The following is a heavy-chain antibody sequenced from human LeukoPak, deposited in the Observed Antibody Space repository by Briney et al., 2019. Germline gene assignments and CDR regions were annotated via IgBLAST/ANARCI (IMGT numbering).Heavy chain of an antibody. CDR1: GFTFDDYA. V-gene: IGHV3-9*01. Sequence: PEGSLRLSCAASGFTFDDYAMHWVRQAPGKGLEWVSGISWNSGSIGYADSVKGRFTISRDNAKNSLYLQMNSLRAEDTALYYCAKALAYSSSSGLDYWGQGTLVTVSS. J-gene: IGHJ4*02. CDR3: AKALAYSSSSGLDY. D-gene: IGHD6-6*01. CDR2: ISWNSGSI.